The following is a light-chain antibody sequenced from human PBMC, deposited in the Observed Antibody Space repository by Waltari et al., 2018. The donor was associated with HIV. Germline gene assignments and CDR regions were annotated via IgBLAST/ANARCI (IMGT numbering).Light chain of an antibody. J-gene: IGLJ1*01. CDR3: SSYTSSITYV. Sequence: QSALTQPASVSGSPGQSLTLSCTGTSTDIGSSHYVSWHQQHPGEAPKLLIHDVSDRPSGISNRFSGSKSGNTASLTISGLQTEDEADYYCSSYTSSITYVFGSGTRVTVL. V-gene: IGLV2-14*03. CDR2: DVS. CDR1: STDIGSSHY.